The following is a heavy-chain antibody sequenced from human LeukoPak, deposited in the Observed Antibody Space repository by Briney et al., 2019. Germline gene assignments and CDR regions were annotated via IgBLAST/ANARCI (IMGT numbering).Heavy chain of an antibody. CDR2: IYYIGST. D-gene: IGHD4-17*01. CDR1: GDSISRTNW. J-gene: IGHJ4*02. V-gene: IGHV4-4*02. CDR3: ARGTHYGDYDY. Sequence: ASETLSLTCAVSGDSISRTNWWSWLRQPPGKGLEWIGEIYYIGSTNYNPSLKSRVTISVDTSKNQFSLKLTSVTAADTAVYYCARGTHYGDYDYWGQGTLVTVSS.